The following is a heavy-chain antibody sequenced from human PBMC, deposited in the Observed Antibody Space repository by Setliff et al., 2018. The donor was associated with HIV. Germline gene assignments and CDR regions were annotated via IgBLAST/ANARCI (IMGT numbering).Heavy chain of an antibody. Sequence: SETLSLTCLVSRGSISSTSPYLGWVRQSPGRRLEWIGSIYYSGRTYYNPSLKSRVTMSVDTSTNQFSLDLTSVTAADTAVYFCAGEIAPAARLPNVGGPPPPGYYHYMDVWGKGTTVTVSS. CDR1: RGSISSTSPY. J-gene: IGHJ6*03. CDR2: IYYSGRT. V-gene: IGHV4-39*07. CDR3: AGEIAPAARLPNVGGPPPPGYYHYMDV. D-gene: IGHD2-8*01.